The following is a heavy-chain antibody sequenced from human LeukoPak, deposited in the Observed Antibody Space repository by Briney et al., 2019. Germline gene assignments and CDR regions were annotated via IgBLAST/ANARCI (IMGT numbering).Heavy chain of an antibody. V-gene: IGHV1-24*01. CDR1: GGTFSSYA. J-gene: IGHJ4*02. CDR2: FDPEDGET. Sequence: ASVKVSCKASGGTFSSYAISWVRQAPGKGLEWMGGFDPEDGETIYAQKFQGRVTMTEDTSTDTAYMELSSLRSEDTAVYYCATDPPIDSGSRPGLYYWGQGTLVTVSS. D-gene: IGHD1-26*01. CDR3: ATDPPIDSGSRPGLYY.